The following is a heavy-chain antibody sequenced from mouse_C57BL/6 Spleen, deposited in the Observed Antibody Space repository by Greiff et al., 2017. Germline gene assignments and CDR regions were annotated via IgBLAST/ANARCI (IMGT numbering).Heavy chain of an antibody. CDR1: GYTFTDYY. D-gene: IGHD1-1*01. CDR3: ASLYYYGSSYGYFDV. J-gene: IGHJ1*03. V-gene: IGHV1-26*01. CDR2: INPNNGGT. Sequence: EVQLKQSGPELVKPGASVKISCKASGYTFTDYYMNWVKQSHGKSLEWIGDINPNNGGTSYNQKFKGKATLTVDKSSSTAYMELRSLTSEDSAVYYCASLYYYGSSYGYFDVWGTGTTVTVSS.